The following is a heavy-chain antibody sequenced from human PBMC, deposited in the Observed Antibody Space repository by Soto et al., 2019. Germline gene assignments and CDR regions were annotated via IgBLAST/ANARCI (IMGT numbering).Heavy chain of an antibody. Sequence: GGSLRLSCAASGFTFRSDWRHWVRQAPGKGLVWVSRINSDGSSTSYADSVKGRFTISRDNAKNTLYLQMNSLRAEDTAVYYCARERIAPNWFDPWGQGTLVTVSS. CDR1: GFTFRSDW. D-gene: IGHD6-6*01. V-gene: IGHV3-74*01. J-gene: IGHJ5*02. CDR3: ARERIAPNWFDP. CDR2: INSDGSST.